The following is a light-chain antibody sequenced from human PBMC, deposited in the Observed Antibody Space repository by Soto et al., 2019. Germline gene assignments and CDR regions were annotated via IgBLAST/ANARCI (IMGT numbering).Light chain of an antibody. J-gene: IGKJ1*01. CDR3: QQRYSTPPT. Sequence: DIQMTQSPSSLSASVGDRVTITCRASQSISSYLNWYQQKPGKAPQLLIYAASSLQSGVPSRFSGSGSRTDLTLTISSLQPEDFATYYCQQRYSTPPTFGQGTKVEIK. CDR2: AAS. CDR1: QSISSY. V-gene: IGKV1-39*01.